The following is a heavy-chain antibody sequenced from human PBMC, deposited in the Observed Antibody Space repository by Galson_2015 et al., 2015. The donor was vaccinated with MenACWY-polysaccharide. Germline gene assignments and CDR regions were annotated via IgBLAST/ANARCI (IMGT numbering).Heavy chain of an antibody. V-gene: IGHV4-38-2*02. D-gene: IGHD3-3*01. J-gene: IGHJ5*02. CDR3: AKDSTDFWSVAGRFDH. CDR1: DYSIRSGYF. Sequence: LTCAVSDYSIRSGYFWGWIRQPPGKGLEWIASIFHSGTTYYNPSLKSRVTISVDTSKNHFSLKLSSVTAADTAVYYCAKDSTDFWSVAGRFDHWGQGTLVTVSS. CDR2: IFHSGTT.